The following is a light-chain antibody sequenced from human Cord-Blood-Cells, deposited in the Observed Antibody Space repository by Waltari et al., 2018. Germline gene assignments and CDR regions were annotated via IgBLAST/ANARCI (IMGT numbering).Light chain of an antibody. V-gene: IGKV4-1*01. CDR1: QSVLYSSNNKNY. CDR3: QKYYSTPRT. CDR2: WAS. Sequence: DIVMTQSPDSLAVSLGERATINCKSSQSVLYSSNNKNYVACYQQKPGQPPKLLIYWASTRESGVPDRFSGSGSGTDFTLTISSLQAEDVAVYYCQKYYSTPRTFGQGTKVEIK. J-gene: IGKJ1*01.